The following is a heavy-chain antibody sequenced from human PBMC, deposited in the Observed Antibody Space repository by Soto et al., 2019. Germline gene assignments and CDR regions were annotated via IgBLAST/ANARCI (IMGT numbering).Heavy chain of an antibody. CDR2: ISYDGSNK. Sequence: GGSLRLSCAASGFTFSSYAMHWVRQAPGKGLEWVAVISYDGSNKYYAAPVKGRFTISRDDSKNKLYLQMNSLKTEDTAVYYCATSVVPAAMMVWDDAFDIWGQGTMVTV. D-gene: IGHD2-2*01. V-gene: IGHV3-30-3*01. CDR1: GFTFSSYA. CDR3: ATSVVPAAMMVWDDAFDI. J-gene: IGHJ3*02.